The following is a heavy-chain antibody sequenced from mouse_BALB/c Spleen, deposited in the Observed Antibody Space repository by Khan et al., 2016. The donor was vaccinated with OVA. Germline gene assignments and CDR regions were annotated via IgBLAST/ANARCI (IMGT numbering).Heavy chain of an antibody. J-gene: IGHJ4*01. D-gene: IGHD1-1*02. CDR1: GYTFTSYD. V-gene: IGHV1S56*01. CDR3: AREALRVVAMDY. Sequence: QVQLKQSGPELVKPGALVKISCKASGYTFTSYDINWVKQRPGQGLEWIGWIYPGDGSSKYDEKFKGKATLTADTSSSTAYMQLTSLTSEDSAVYCCAREALRVVAMDYWGQGTSVTVSS. CDR2: IYPGDGSS.